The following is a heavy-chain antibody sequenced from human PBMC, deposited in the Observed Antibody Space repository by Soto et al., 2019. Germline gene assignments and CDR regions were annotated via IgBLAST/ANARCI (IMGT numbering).Heavy chain of an antibody. CDR3: ARLDYYYYYMDV. CDR1: GYTFTGYY. J-gene: IGHJ6*03. CDR2: INPNSGNT. Sequence: ASVKVSCKASGYTFTGYYMNWVRQATGQGLEWMGWINPNSGNTGYAQRFQGRVTTTRNTSISTAYMELSSLKASDTAMYYCARLDYYYYYMDVWGKGTTVTVSS. V-gene: IGHV1-8*02.